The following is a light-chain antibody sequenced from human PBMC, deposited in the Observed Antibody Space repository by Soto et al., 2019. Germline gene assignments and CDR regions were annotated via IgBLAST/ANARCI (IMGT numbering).Light chain of an antibody. J-gene: IGKJ1*01. Sequence: EIVLTQSPATLSLSPGERATLSCRASQSVSSYLAWYQQKPGQVPRLVIYDESNRATGIPGRFSGSGSGTDFTRTSSSLEPEDFGVYYCQQRSSWPRTFGQGTKVEIQ. CDR1: QSVSSY. CDR3: QQRSSWPRT. V-gene: IGKV3-11*01. CDR2: DES.